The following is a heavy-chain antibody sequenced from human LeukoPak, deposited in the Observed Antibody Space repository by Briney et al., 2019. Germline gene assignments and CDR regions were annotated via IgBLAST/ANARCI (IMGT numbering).Heavy chain of an antibody. D-gene: IGHD2-15*01. CDR3: GAARTLYYYYYYMDV. V-gene: IGHV1-2*02. CDR2: INPNSGGT. Sequence: ASVKVSCKASGYTFTGYYMHWVRQAPGQGLEWMGWINPNSGGTNYAQKFQGRVTMTRDTSISAAYMELSSLRSEDTAVYYCGAARTLYYYYYYMDVWGKGTTVTVSS. CDR1: GYTFTGYY. J-gene: IGHJ6*03.